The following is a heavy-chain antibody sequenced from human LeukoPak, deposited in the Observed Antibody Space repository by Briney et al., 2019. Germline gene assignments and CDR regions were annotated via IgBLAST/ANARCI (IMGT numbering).Heavy chain of an antibody. CDR1: GFSFSSYW. V-gene: IGHV3-30-3*01. CDR2: ISYDGSNK. D-gene: IGHD3-10*01. Sequence: GGSLRLSCAGSGFSFSSYWMSWVRQAPGKGLEWVAVISYDGSNKYYADSVKGRFTISRDNSKNTLYLQMNSLRAEDTAVYYCARDTSPMVRGVIISSPDYWGQGTLVTVSS. J-gene: IGHJ4*02. CDR3: ARDTSPMVRGVIISSPDY.